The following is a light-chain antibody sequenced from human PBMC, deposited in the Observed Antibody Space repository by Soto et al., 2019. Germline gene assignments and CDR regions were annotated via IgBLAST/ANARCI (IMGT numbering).Light chain of an antibody. CDR1: QSVSSY. CDR3: QQRSNWPPIT. V-gene: IGKV3-11*01. Sequence: EIVLTQSPPTLSLSQGARATLSCRASQSVSSYLAWYQQKPGQAPRLLIYDASNRATGIPARFSGSGSGTDFTLTISSLEPEDFAVYYCQQRSNWPPITFGQGTRLEIK. J-gene: IGKJ5*01. CDR2: DAS.